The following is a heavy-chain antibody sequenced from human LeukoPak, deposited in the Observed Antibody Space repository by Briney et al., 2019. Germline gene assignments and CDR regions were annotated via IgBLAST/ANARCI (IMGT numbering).Heavy chain of an antibody. D-gene: IGHD2-21*02. V-gene: IGHV3-30*03. CDR1: GFTFSSYG. J-gene: IGHJ4*02. Sequence: GGSLRLSCAASGFTFSSYGMHWVRQAPGKGLEWVAVISYDGSNKYYADSVKGRFTISRDNSKNTLYLQMNSLRAEDTAVYYCARSRGGDRYYFDYWGQGTLVTVSS. CDR2: ISYDGSNK. CDR3: ARSRGGDRYYFDY.